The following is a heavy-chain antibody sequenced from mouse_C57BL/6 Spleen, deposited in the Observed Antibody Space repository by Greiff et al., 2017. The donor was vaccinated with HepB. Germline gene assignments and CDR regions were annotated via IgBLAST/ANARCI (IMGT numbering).Heavy chain of an antibody. CDR2: ISSGSSTI. J-gene: IGHJ1*03. CDR1: GFTFSDYG. D-gene: IGHD1-1*01. Sequence: EVQRVESGGGLVKPGGSLKLSCAASGFTFSDYGMHWVRQAPEKGLEWVAYISSGSSTIYYADTVKGRFTISRDNAKNTLFLQMTSLRSEDTAMYYCASPYYYGSSGYFDVWGTGTTVTVSS. CDR3: ASPYYYGSSGYFDV. V-gene: IGHV5-17*01.